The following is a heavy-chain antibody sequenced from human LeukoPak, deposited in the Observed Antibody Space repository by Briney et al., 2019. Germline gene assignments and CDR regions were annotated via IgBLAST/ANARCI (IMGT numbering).Heavy chain of an antibody. J-gene: IGHJ4*02. Sequence: SETLSLTCTVSGGSISSYYWSWIRQPPGRGLEWIGRIYYSGNTYYNPSLKSRVTISVDTSKNQFSLKLSSVTAADTAVYYCARNQRDYLFDYWGQGTLVTVSS. V-gene: IGHV4-59*05. CDR1: GGSISSYY. CDR2: IYYSGNT. CDR3: ARNQRDYLFDY. D-gene: IGHD4-17*01.